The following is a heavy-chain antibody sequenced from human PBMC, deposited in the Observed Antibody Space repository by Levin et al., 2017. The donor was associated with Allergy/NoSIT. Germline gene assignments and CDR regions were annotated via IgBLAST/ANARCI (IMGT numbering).Heavy chain of an antibody. Sequence: PGGSLRLSCAASGFTFSSYSMNWVRQAPGKGLEWVSSISSSSSYIYYADSVKGRFTISRDNAKNSLYLQMNSLRAEDTAVYYCARDWSLMVVAATPHYYYYMDVWGKGTTVTVSS. V-gene: IGHV3-21*01. CDR2: ISSSSSYI. CDR1: GFTFSSYS. J-gene: IGHJ6*03. D-gene: IGHD2-15*01. CDR3: ARDWSLMVVAATPHYYYYMDV.